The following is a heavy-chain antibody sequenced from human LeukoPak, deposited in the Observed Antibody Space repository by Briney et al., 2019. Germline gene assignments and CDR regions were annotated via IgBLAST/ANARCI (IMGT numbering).Heavy chain of an antibody. CDR1: GFTFSSYW. CDR2: IKQDGSET. CDR3: ARHCLGVGSAFDI. D-gene: IGHD3-16*01. V-gene: IGHV3-7*01. J-gene: IGHJ3*02. Sequence: PGGSLRLSCAASGFTFSSYWMSWVRQAPGKGLEWVANIKQDGSETKYVDSVKGRFTFSRDNAKNSLHLQMNSLRAEDTAVYYCARHCLGVGSAFDIWGQGTMVTVSS.